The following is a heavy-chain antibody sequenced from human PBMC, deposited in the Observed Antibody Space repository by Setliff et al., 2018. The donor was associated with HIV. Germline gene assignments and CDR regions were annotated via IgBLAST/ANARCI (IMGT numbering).Heavy chain of an antibody. CDR2: ISYDGSNK. CDR3: AKAHWDPLSPDY. Sequence: GGSLRLSCAASGFTFSTFSIHWVRQAPGKGLEWVAVISYDGSNKFYADSVKGRFTISRDTSKNTLYLQVSSLRAEDTAVYFCAKAHWDPLSPDYWGQGTLVTVSS. D-gene: IGHD1-26*01. J-gene: IGHJ4*02. V-gene: IGHV3-30-3*01. CDR1: GFTFSTFS.